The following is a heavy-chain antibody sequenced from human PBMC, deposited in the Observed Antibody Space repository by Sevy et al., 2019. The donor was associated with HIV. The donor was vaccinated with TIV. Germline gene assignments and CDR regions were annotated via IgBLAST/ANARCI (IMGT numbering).Heavy chain of an antibody. J-gene: IGHJ4*02. Sequence: ASVKVSCKASGYTITGYYMHWVRQAPGQGLEWMGWINPNSGGTNYAQKFQGRVTMTRDTSISTAYMELSRLRSDDTAVYYCARVRRYYVPFDYWGQGTLVTVSS. D-gene: IGHD1-26*01. V-gene: IGHV1-2*02. CDR1: GYTITGYY. CDR3: ARVRRYYVPFDY. CDR2: INPNSGGT.